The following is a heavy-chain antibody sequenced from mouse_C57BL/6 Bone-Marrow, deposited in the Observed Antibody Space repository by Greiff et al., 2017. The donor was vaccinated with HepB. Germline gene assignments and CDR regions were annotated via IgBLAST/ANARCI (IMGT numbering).Heavy chain of an antibody. CDR3: ARPSYYDYEFAY. V-gene: IGHV1-42*01. Sequence: EVKLVESGPELVKPGASVKISCKASGYSFTGYYMNWVKQSPEKSLEWIGEINPSTGGTTYNQKFKAKATLTVDKSSSTAYMQLKSLTSEDSAVYYCARPSYYDYEFAYWGQGTLVTVSA. J-gene: IGHJ3*01. D-gene: IGHD2-4*01. CDR1: GYSFTGYY. CDR2: INPSTGGT.